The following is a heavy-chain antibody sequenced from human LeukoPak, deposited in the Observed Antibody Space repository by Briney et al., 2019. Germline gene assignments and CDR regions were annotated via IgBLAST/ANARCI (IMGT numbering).Heavy chain of an antibody. CDR2: ITSYSSTI. CDR1: GFPFSSYS. D-gene: IGHD6-13*01. CDR3: AKSNQYVIAAADY. Sequence: GGSLRLSCAASGFPFSSYSMNWVRQAPGRGLEWVSYITSYSSTIYYADSVKGRFTISRDNAENSLYLQMNSLRAEDTAVYYCAKSNQYVIAAADYWGQGTLVTVSS. J-gene: IGHJ4*02. V-gene: IGHV3-48*01.